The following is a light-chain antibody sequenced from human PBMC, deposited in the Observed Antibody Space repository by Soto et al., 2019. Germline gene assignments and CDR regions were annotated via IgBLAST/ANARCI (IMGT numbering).Light chain of an antibody. Sequence: EIVLTQSPGTLSLSPGERATLSCRASQSVSSVYLAWYQQKPGQAPRLLIYGASSRATGIPDSFSGSGSGTDFTLTIGRLDPEDSALYYCQQYGSSPPTFGQGTKVEIK. J-gene: IGKJ1*01. V-gene: IGKV3-20*01. CDR2: GAS. CDR1: QSVSSVY. CDR3: QQYGSSPPT.